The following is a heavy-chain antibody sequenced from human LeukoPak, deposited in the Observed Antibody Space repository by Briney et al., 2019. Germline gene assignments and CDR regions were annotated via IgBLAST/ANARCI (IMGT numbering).Heavy chain of an antibody. J-gene: IGHJ4*02. Sequence: GGSLRLSCAASGFTFSSYAMHWVRQAPGKGLEWVAVISYDGSNKYYAGSVQGRFTISRDNSKNTLYLQMNSLRAEDTAVYYCARDSGPYSSSSGEYDYWGQGTLVTVSS. V-gene: IGHV3-30-3*01. D-gene: IGHD6-6*01. CDR1: GFTFSSYA. CDR3: ARDSGPYSSSSGEYDY. CDR2: ISYDGSNK.